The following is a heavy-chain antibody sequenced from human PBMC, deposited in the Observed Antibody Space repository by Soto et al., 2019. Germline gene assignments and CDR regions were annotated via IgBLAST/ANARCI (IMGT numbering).Heavy chain of an antibody. D-gene: IGHD6-13*01. CDR3: AKGGYSSSWPTGY. Sequence: XGSLLLSCAASGFTFSSYAMSWVRQAPGKGLEWVSAISGSGGSTYYADSVKGRFTISRDSSKNTLYLQMNSLRAEDTAVYYCAKGGYSSSWPTGYWGQGTLVTV. CDR2: ISGSGGST. CDR1: GFTFSSYA. J-gene: IGHJ4*02. V-gene: IGHV3-23*01.